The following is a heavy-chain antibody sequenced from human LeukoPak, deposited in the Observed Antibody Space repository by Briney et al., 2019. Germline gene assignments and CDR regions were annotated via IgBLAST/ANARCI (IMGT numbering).Heavy chain of an antibody. D-gene: IGHD3-22*01. CDR2: INWNGANT. Sequence: RTGGSLRLSCAASGFIFDEYGMSWVRQAPGKGLEWVSGINWNGANTGYGDSVKGRFTISRDNAKNSLHLQMSSLRAEDTALYHCARVQHDTSGYHNAFDIWGQGTMVTVSS. V-gene: IGHV3-20*01. CDR3: ARVQHDTSGYHNAFDI. CDR1: GFIFDEYG. J-gene: IGHJ3*02.